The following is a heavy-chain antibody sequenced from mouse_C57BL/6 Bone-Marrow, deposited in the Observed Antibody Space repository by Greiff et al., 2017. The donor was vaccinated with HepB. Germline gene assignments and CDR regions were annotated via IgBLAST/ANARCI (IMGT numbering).Heavy chain of an antibody. Sequence: EVQLQQSGPELVKPGASVKISCKASGYTFTDYYMNWVKQSHGKSLEWIGDINPNNGGTSYNQKFKGKATLTVDKSSSTAYMELRSLTSEDSAVYYCARRRVGKGDYFDYWGQGTTLTVSS. V-gene: IGHV1-26*01. J-gene: IGHJ2*01. D-gene: IGHD1-1*01. CDR2: INPNNGGT. CDR1: GYTFTDYY. CDR3: ARRRVGKGDYFDY.